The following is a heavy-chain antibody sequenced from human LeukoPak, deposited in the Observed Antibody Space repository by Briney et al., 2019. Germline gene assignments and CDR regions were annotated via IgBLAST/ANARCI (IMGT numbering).Heavy chain of an antibody. Sequence: GGSLRLSCAASGFTFSSYAMSWVRQAPGKGLEWVSGISGSGDSTYYADSVKGRFTISRDNSKNTLYLQMNGLRAEDTAVYYCATYRRGYHDSSESYYFDYWGQGTLVTVSS. V-gene: IGHV3-23*01. J-gene: IGHJ4*02. CDR1: GFTFSSYA. CDR2: ISGSGDST. D-gene: IGHD3-22*01. CDR3: ATYRRGYHDSSESYYFDY.